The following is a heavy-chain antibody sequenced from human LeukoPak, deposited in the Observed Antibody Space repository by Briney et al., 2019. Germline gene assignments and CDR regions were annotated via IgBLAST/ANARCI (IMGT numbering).Heavy chain of an antibody. D-gene: IGHD4-17*01. V-gene: IGHV3-7*01. CDR3: ARQTTVFNGGVDY. CDR2: IKDDGSDK. CDR1: GFTFSSAW. J-gene: IGHJ4*02. Sequence: GGSLRLSCAASGFTFSSAWMTWVRQAPGKGLEWVATIKDDGSDKYYVDSVKGRFTISRDNAKKSLWLQMNSLRVEDTAMYYCARQTTVFNGGVDYWGQGTLVTVSS.